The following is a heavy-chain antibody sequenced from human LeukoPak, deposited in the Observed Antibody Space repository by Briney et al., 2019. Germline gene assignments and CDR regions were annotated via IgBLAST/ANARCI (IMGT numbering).Heavy chain of an antibody. CDR1: GGSKRSGAYS. CDR2: MLHSGST. Sequence: PSETLSLTCAVSGGSKRSGAYSWTWIRQPPGKGLEWLGYMLHSGSTYYNPYLKSRVTISVDWSKNQFSLRLTSVIAADTATYFCARSLADSSGYYRPSDAFDIWGPGTMVTVSS. CDR3: ARSLADSSGYYRPSDAFDI. D-gene: IGHD3-22*01. J-gene: IGHJ3*02. V-gene: IGHV4-30-2*01.